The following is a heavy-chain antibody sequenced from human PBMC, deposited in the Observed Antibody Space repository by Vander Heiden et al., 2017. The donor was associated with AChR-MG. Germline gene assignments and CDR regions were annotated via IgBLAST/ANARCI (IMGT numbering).Heavy chain of an antibody. CDR3: ARVDPCSGGSCYSRFRNRVDY. CDR1: GGSFSGYY. Sequence: QVQLQQWGAGLLKPSETLSLTCAVYGGSFSGYYWSWIRQPPGKGLEWIGEINHSGSTNYNPSLKSRVTISVDTSKNQFSLKLSSVTAADTAVYYCARVDPCSGGSCYSRFRNRVDYWGQGTLVTVSS. J-gene: IGHJ4*02. V-gene: IGHV4-34*01. CDR2: INHSGST. D-gene: IGHD2-15*01.